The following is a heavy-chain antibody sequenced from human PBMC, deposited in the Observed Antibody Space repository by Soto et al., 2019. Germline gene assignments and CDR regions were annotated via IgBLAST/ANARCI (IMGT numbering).Heavy chain of an antibody. Sequence: ASVKVSCKASGYTFTGYYMHWVRQAPGQGLEWMGRINPDSGGTNYAQKFQGRVTMTRDTSISTAYMELSRLRSDDTAVYYCARASRFQIPPFDYWGQGTLVTVS. CDR1: GYTFTGYY. CDR2: INPDSGGT. J-gene: IGHJ4*02. CDR3: ARASRFQIPPFDY. D-gene: IGHD3-3*01. V-gene: IGHV1-2*06.